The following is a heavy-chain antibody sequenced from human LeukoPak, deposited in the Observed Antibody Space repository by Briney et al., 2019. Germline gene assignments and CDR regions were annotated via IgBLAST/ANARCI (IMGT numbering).Heavy chain of an antibody. CDR3: AKGGHYSFFDY. J-gene: IGHJ4*02. D-gene: IGHD4-11*01. V-gene: IGHV3-23*01. Sequence: PGGSLRLSCVVSESMFRNYWMSWLRQAPRKGLEWVSTISGDGTETFYADSVKGRFTISRDNSKNTHYLQMSSLRAEDTGIYYCAKGGHYSFFDYWGQGTLVTVSS. CDR1: ESMFRNYW. CDR2: ISGDGTET.